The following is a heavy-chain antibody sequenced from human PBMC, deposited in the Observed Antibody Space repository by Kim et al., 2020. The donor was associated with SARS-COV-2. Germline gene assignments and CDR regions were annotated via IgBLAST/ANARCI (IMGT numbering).Heavy chain of an antibody. Sequence: GGSLRLSCAASGFTFSSYSMNWVRQAPGKGLEWVSSISSSSSYIYYADSVKGRFTISRDNAKNSLYLQMNSLRAEDTAVYYCTRYYGDYEVYYYYYGMDVCGQGTTVTVSS. J-gene: IGHJ6*02. CDR2: ISSSSSYI. CDR3: TRYYGDYEVYYYYYGMDV. V-gene: IGHV3-21*01. CDR1: GFTFSSYS. D-gene: IGHD4-17*01.